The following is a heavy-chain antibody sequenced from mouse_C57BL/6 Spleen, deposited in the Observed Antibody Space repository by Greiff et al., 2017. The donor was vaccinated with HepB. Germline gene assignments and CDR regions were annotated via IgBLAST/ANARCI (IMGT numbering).Heavy chain of an antibody. J-gene: IGHJ2*01. CDR1: GYAFSSSW. Sequence: QVQLQQSGPELVKPGASVKISCKASGYAFSSSWMNWVKQRPGKGLEWIGRIYPGDGDTNYNGKFKGKATLTADKSSSTAYMQLSSLTSEDSAVYFCAGRIYYYGSSYDFDYWGQGTTLTVSS. D-gene: IGHD1-1*01. CDR3: AGRIYYYGSSYDFDY. V-gene: IGHV1-82*01. CDR2: IYPGDGDT.